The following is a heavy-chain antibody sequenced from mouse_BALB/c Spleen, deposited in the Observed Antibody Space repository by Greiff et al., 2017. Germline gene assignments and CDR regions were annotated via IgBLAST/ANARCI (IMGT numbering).Heavy chain of an antibody. CDR3: ARNLRGLRRYYAMDY. V-gene: IGHV2-2*02. Sequence: VQLQQSGPGLVQPSQSLSITCTVSGFSLTSYGVHWVRQSPGKGLEWLGVIWSGGSTDYNAAFISRLSISKDNSKSQVFFKMNSLQANDTAIYYCARNLRGLRRYYAMDYWGQGTSVTVSS. D-gene: IGHD2-4*01. CDR2: IWSGGST. CDR1: GFSLTSYG. J-gene: IGHJ4*01.